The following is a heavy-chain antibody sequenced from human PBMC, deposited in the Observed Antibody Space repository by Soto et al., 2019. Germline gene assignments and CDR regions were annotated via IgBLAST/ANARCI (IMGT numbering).Heavy chain of an antibody. CDR2: FYYTGNT. J-gene: IGHJ4*02. V-gene: IGHV4-30-4*01. Sequence: QVQLQESGPGLVKPSQTLSLTCTVSGASISGGDYYWTWIRQPPGKGREGIGSFYYTGNTYSNPSLESRLSISVDPSNNQFALRLTSVTAPDTAIYYCARATYDSSTYYLDYWGQGTLVTVSS. D-gene: IGHD3-22*01. CDR3: ARATYDSSTYYLDY. CDR1: GASISGGDYY.